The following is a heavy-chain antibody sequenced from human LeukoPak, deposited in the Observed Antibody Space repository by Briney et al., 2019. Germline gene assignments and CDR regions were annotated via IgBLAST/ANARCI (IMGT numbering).Heavy chain of an antibody. J-gene: IGHJ4*02. V-gene: IGHV3-74*01. D-gene: IGHD3-16*01. CDR2: IIPDGRET. CDR3: ATDDYRGLGY. CDR1: GITFRNYW. Sequence: GGSLILSCATSGITFRNYWMHWVRQAPGKGLVWVSHIIPDGRETFYADSVKGRFTISRDNAKNTVYLQMNSLRAEDTAVYYCATDDYRGLGYWGQGTRFTVSS.